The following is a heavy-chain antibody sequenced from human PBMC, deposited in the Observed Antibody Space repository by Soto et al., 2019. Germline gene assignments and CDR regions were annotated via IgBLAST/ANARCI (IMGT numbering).Heavy chain of an antibody. CDR3: ARASTYYYDSSGLGPFDY. CDR2: INPIYGTA. J-gene: IGHJ4*02. CDR1: GYSFTGNS. D-gene: IGHD3-22*01. V-gene: IGHV1-69*13. Sequence: SVKVSCKASGYSFTGNSMHWVRQAPGQGLEWMGGINPIYGTANYAQKFQGRVTITADESTSTAYMELSSLRSEDTAVYYCARASTYYYDSSGLGPFDYWGQGTLVTVSS.